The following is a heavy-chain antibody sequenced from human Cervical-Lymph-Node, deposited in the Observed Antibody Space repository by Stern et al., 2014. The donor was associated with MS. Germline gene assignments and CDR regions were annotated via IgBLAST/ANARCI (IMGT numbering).Heavy chain of an antibody. CDR2: LNPNSDDP. CDR3: AREATRIIVGIDY. J-gene: IGHJ4*02. CDR1: GYDFTGFF. D-gene: IGHD2/OR15-2a*01. V-gene: IGHV1-2*06. Sequence: VQLVQSGAKMKKPGASVKVSCKASGYDFTGFFIHWVRQVPGPGLEWMGRLNPNSDDPTYAQDFQDRVTLTRDTSISTAYLELSRLTSADTAVYYCAREATRIIVGIDYWGQGTQVTVSS.